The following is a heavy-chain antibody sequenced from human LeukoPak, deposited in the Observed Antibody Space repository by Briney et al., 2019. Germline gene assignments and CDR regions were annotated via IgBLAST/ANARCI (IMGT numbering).Heavy chain of an antibody. D-gene: IGHD6-13*01. J-gene: IGHJ6*02. Sequence: SETLSLTRTVSGGSISSYYWSWIRQPPGKGLEWIGYIYYSGSTNYNPSLKSRVTILVDTSKNQFSLKLSSVTAADTAVYYYARVWYRPYYYYGMDVWGQGTTVTVSS. V-gene: IGHV4-59*01. CDR3: ARVWYRPYYYYGMDV. CDR2: IYYSGST. CDR1: GGSISSYY.